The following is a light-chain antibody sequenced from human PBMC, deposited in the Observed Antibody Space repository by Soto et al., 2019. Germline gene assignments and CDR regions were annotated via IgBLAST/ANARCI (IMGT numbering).Light chain of an antibody. V-gene: IGKV1-6*01. J-gene: IGKJ2*01. CDR3: LQDHNYPYT. CDR1: QGIRND. CDR2: AAS. Sequence: AIPMTQSPPSLSASVGDRVTITCRASQGIRNDLGWYQQKPGKAPKLLIYAASSLQSGVPSRFSGSGSGTDFTLTISSLQSEDFATYYCLQDHNYPYTFGQGTKLDIK.